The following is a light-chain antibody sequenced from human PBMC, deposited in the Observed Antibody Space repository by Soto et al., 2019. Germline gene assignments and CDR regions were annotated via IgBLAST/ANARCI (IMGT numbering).Light chain of an antibody. CDR3: QQYGSSGT. CDR2: DVS. J-gene: IGKJ1*01. Sequence: EIVLTQSPATLSLSPGERATLSCRASQSVDNYLAWYQQKPGQAPRLLIYDVSNRATGIPDRFSGSGSGTDFTLTISRLEPEDFAVYYCQQYGSSGTFGQGTKVEIK. CDR1: QSVDNY. V-gene: IGKV3-20*01.